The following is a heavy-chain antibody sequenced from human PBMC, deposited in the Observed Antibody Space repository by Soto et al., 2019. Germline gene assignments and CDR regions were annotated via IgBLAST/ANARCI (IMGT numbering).Heavy chain of an antibody. Sequence: QLQLQESGPGLAKPSETLSLTCTVSGGSISSSSYYWGWIRQPPGKGLEWIGSIYYSGSTYYNPSLKSRVTISVDTSKNQFSLKLSSVTAADTAVYYCAIRPYYYYYGMDVWGQGTTVTVSS. CDR3: AIRPYYYYYGMDV. V-gene: IGHV4-39*01. J-gene: IGHJ6*02. CDR2: IYYSGST. CDR1: GGSISSSSYY.